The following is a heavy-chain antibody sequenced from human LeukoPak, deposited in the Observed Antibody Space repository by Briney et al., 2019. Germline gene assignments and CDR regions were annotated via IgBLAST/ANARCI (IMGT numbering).Heavy chain of an antibody. D-gene: IGHD2-15*01. J-gene: IGHJ4*02. V-gene: IGHV3-48*01. CDR3: ARRLGYCSGGSCPFDY. CDR1: GFTFSSYS. CDR2: ISSGSSTI. Sequence: GGSLRLSCAASGFTFSSYSMNWVRQAPGKGLEWVSYISSGSSTIYYADSVKGRFTISRDNAKNPLYLQMNSLRAEDTAVYYCARRLGYCSGGSCPFDYWGQGTLVTVSS.